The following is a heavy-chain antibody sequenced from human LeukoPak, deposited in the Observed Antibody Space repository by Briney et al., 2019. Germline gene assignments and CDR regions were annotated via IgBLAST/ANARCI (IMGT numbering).Heavy chain of an antibody. Sequence: TGGSLRLSCAASGFTFSSYGMHWVRQAPAKGQERVAVISYDGSNKYYSDSVKGRFPISRDNYNPTLYLQMTSMRAEATAVYYCAKGGLRSEYCFDDCGQGGTVTASS. V-gene: IGHV3-30*18. D-gene: IGHD1-26*01. CDR3: AKGGLRSEYCFDD. CDR1: GFTFSSYG. J-gene: IGHJ4*02. CDR2: ISYDGSNK.